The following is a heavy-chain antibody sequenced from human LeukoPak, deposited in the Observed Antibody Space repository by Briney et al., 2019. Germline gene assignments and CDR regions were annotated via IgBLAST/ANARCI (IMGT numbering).Heavy chain of an antibody. V-gene: IGHV4-59*11. CDR1: GGSLSSHF. D-gene: IGHD2-2*01. J-gene: IGHJ4*02. CDR2: IYYTGTT. CDR3: ARFSSDCSTASCYLTY. Sequence: SETLSLTCTVSGGSLSSHFWTWIRQPPGKGLELIGHIYYTGTTYYNPSLNSRVTISLDTSRNQFSLRLTSVTAADTAVYYCARFSSDCSTASCYLTYWGQGTLVTVSS.